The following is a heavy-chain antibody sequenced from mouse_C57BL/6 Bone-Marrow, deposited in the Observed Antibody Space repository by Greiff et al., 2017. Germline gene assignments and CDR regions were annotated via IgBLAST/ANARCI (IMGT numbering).Heavy chain of an antibody. CDR1: GFTFSSYT. Sequence: EVKLQESGGGLVKPGGSLKLSCAASGFTFSSYTMSWVRQTPEKRLEWVATISGGGGNTYYPDSVKGRFTISRDNAKNTLYLQMCSLRSEDTSLYYCARRGFYYGYYLDYWGQGTTLTVSS. J-gene: IGHJ2*01. V-gene: IGHV5-9*01. D-gene: IGHD2-2*01. CDR2: ISGGGGNT. CDR3: ARRGFYYGYYLDY.